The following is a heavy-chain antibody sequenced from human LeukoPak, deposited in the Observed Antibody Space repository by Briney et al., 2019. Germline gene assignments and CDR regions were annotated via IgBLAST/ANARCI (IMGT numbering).Heavy chain of an antibody. CDR2: ISGSGGST. CDR1: GFPFSSYA. Sequence: PGGSLRLSCAASGFPFSSYAMSWVRQAPGKGLEWVSAISGSGGSTYYADSVKGRFTISRDNSKNTLYLQMNSLRVEDTALYFCAKDSDSSGWYVTTDYWGQGTLVTVSS. V-gene: IGHV3-23*01. J-gene: IGHJ4*02. CDR3: AKDSDSSGWYVTTDY. D-gene: IGHD6-19*01.